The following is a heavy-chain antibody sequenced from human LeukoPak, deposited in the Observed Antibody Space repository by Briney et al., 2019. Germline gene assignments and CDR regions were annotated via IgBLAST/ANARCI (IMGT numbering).Heavy chain of an antibody. CDR1: GFTFSSYS. D-gene: IGHD5-18*01. V-gene: IGHV3-48*01. J-gene: IGHJ4*02. CDR2: ISSSSSTI. CDR3: ARESYPIDY. Sequence: GGSLRLSCAASGFTFSSYSMNWVRQAPGKGLEWVSYISSSSSTIYYADPVKGRFTISRDNAKNSLYLQMNSLRAEDTAVYYCARESYPIDYWGQGTLVTVSS.